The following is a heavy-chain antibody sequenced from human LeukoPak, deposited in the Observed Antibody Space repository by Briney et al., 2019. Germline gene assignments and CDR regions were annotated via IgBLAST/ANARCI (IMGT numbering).Heavy chain of an antibody. D-gene: IGHD1-26*01. J-gene: IGHJ6*02. CDR1: GYSFKDYG. CDR3: AKHLTATNTYIFFGLDV. Sequence: GGSLRLSCAATGYSFKDYGMHWVRQPPGKGLERVSAINWNGGGTDYADSVKGRFTIFRDNAKNSLYLQLSSLRPEDTALYYCAKHLTATNTYIFFGLDVWGQGTSVTVSS. CDR2: INWNGGGT. V-gene: IGHV3-9*01.